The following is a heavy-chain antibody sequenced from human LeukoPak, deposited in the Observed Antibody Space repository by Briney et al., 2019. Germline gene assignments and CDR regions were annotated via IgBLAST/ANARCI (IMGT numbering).Heavy chain of an antibody. Sequence: EASVKVSCKASGYTFTGYYMHWVRQAPGQGLEWMGWINPNSGGTNYAQKFQGRVTITADKSTSTAYMELSSLRSEDTAAYYCARGEPYSSGWYEVYWGQGTLVTVSS. CDR1: GYTFTGYY. CDR2: INPNSGGT. D-gene: IGHD6-19*01. J-gene: IGHJ4*02. CDR3: ARGEPYSSGWYEVY. V-gene: IGHV1-2*02.